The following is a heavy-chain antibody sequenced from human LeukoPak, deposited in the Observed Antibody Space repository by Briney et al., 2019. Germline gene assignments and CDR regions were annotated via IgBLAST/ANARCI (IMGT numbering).Heavy chain of an antibody. Sequence: SETLSLTCVVSDYSISSGYYWGWIRQPPGKGLEWIGSIYHSGSPYYNPSLKSRVTLSVDTSKNESSLKLSSVTAADTALYYCARDQGHSSSWYDPLDNWGQGTLVTVSS. CDR1: DYSISSGYY. CDR3: ARDQGHSSSWYDPLDN. V-gene: IGHV4-38-2*02. J-gene: IGHJ4*02. D-gene: IGHD6-13*01. CDR2: IYHSGSP.